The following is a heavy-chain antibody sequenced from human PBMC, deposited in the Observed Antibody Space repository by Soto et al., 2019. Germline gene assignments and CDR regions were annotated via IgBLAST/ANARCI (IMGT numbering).Heavy chain of an antibody. CDR2: IHDSGIT. D-gene: IGHD2-2*01. V-gene: IGHV4-59*01. Sequence: SETLSLSCTVSGASISQYYWSWIRQPPGKGLEWIGYIHDSGITDYNPSLKSRATISIDTFRNQISLNLHSVTAADTAVYYCAREYAFSSDYWGQGTVVTVSS. J-gene: IGHJ4*02. CDR1: GASISQYY. CDR3: AREYAFSSDY.